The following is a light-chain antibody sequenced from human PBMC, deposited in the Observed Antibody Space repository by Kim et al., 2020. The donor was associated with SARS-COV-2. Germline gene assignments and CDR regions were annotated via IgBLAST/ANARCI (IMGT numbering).Light chain of an antibody. CDR3: LQHNSYPIT. Sequence: ASVGDRVTITCRASQDIRNDLGWYQQSPGRAPKRLIYGAASLQSGVPSRFSGSGSGTEFSLTISSLQPEDFATYFCLQHNSYPITFGQGTRLEIK. CDR2: GAA. CDR1: QDIRND. J-gene: IGKJ5*01. V-gene: IGKV1-17*01.